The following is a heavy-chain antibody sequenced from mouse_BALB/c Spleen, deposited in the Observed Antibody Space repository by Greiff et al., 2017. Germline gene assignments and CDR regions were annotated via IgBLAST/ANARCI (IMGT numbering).Heavy chain of an antibody. Sequence: LQQPGSELVRPGASVKLSCKASGYTFTSYWMHWVKQRPGQGLEWIGNIYPGSGSTNYDEKFKSKATLTVDTSSSTAYMQLSSLTSEDSAVYYCTRGPAWFAYWGQGTLVTVSA. J-gene: IGHJ3*01. V-gene: IGHV1S22*01. CDR1: GYTFTSYW. CDR2: IYPGSGST. CDR3: TRGPAWFAY.